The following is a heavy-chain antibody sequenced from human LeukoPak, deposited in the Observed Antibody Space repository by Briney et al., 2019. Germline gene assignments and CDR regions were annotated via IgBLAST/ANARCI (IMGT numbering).Heavy chain of an antibody. D-gene: IGHD2/OR15-2a*01. CDR1: GYSISSGYY. CDR2: INHSGST. J-gene: IGHJ6*04. V-gene: IGHV4-34*01. CDR3: ARFLDV. Sequence: SETLSLTCAVSGYSISSGYYWSWIRQPPGKGLEWIGEINHSGSTNYSPSLKSRVTISVDTSKNQFSLKLSSVTAADTAVYYCARFLDVWGKGTTVTVSS.